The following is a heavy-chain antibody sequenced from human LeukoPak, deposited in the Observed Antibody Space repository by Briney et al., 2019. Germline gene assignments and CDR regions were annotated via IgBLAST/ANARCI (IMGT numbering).Heavy chain of an antibody. CDR2: IKQDGSET. V-gene: IGHV3-7*01. D-gene: IGHD3-3*01. CDR3: ARDSSTTFWSGYPDY. CDR1: GFTFNTYW. J-gene: IGHJ4*02. Sequence: GGSLRLSCAASGFTFNTYWMTWVRQAPGKGLEWVANIKQDGSETYYVDSVKGRLTISRDNAKNSLYLQMNSLRAEDTAVYYCARDSSTTFWSGYPDYWGQGTLVTVSS.